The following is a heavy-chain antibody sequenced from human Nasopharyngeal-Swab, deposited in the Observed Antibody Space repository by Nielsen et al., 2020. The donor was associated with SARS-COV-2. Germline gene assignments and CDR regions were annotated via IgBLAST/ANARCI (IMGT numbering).Heavy chain of an antibody. J-gene: IGHJ5*02. V-gene: IGHV4-34*01. CDR3: ARSRYTSSWYGVRNWFDP. CDR2: INHSGST. CDR1: GGSFSGCY. Sequence: SETLSLTCAVYGGSFSGCYWNWIRQPPGKGLEWIGEINHSGSTNYNPSLKSRVTISLDTSKNQFSLKLSSVTAADTAVYYCARSRYTSSWYGVRNWFDPWGQGTLVTVSS. D-gene: IGHD6-13*01.